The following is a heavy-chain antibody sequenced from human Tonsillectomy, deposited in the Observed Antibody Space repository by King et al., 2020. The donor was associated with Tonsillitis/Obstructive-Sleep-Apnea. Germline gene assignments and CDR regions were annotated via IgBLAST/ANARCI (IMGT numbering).Heavy chain of an antibody. CDR2: IIPIFGTA. J-gene: IGHJ6*03. V-gene: IGHV1-69*01. CDR1: GGTFSSYA. Sequence: QLVQSGAEVKKPGSSVKVSCKASGGTFSSYAISWVRQAPGQGLEWMGGIIPIFGTANYAQKFQGRVTITADESTSTAYMELSSLRSEETAVYYCARGEGYYSGGSCYYYYYYIDVWGKGTTVTVSS. D-gene: IGHD2-15*01. CDR3: ARGEGYYSGGSCYYYYYYIDV.